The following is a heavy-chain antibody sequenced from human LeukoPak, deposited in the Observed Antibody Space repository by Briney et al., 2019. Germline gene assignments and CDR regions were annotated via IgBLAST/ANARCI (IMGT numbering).Heavy chain of an antibody. CDR3: TRDGCSGGSCELLYDH. D-gene: IGHD2-15*01. CDR2: ITYDGSDK. V-gene: IGHV3-30*04. CDR1: GFTLSSHS. J-gene: IGHJ4*02. Sequence: PGGSLRLSCAASGFTLSSHSMHWVRQAPGKGLEWVAVITYDGSDKYYADSVRGRFTISRHNSKNTLYLQMNSLRGENTAVYYCTRDGCSGGSCELLYDHWGQGNMVTVSS.